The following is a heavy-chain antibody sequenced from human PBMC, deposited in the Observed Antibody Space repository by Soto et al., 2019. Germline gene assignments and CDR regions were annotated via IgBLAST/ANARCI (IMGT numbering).Heavy chain of an antibody. J-gene: IGHJ4*02. CDR2: IFYSGTT. CDR3: ARSGYSYGYLDY. Sequence: SETLSLTCTVSGGSVNSGSYYWSWIRKPPGMGLEWIGYIFYSGTTNYNPSLKSRVTISVDRSKNQFSLKLSSLTAADTAVYYCARSGYSYGYLDYWGQGTLVTVS. CDR1: GGSVNSGSYY. V-gene: IGHV4-61*01. D-gene: IGHD5-18*01.